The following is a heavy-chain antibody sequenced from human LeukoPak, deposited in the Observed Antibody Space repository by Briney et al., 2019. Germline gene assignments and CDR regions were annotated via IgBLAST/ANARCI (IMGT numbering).Heavy chain of an antibody. J-gene: IGHJ4*02. CDR1: GFTFSSYG. CDR3: AKAGGSCPWLCNIDY. D-gene: IGHD2-15*01. CDR2: ISYDGSNK. Sequence: PGGSLRLSCAASGFTFSSYGMHWVRQAPGKGLEWVAVISYDGSNKYYADSVKGRFTISRDNSKNTLYLQMNSLRAEDTAVYYCAKAGGSCPWLCNIDYWGQGTLVTVSS. V-gene: IGHV3-30*18.